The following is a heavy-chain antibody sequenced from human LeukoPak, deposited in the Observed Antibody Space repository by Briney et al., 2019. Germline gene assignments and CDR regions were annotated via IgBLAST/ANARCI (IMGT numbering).Heavy chain of an antibody. V-gene: IGHV4-38-2*02. CDR1: GYSISSGYY. J-gene: IGHJ4*02. CDR3: ARGTLLGSSSSLLFDY. Sequence: SETLSLTCIVSGYSISSGYYWGWIRQPPGKGLEWIGSIYHSGSTYYNPSLKSRVTISVDTSKNQFPLKLSSVTAADTAVYYCARGTLLGSSSSLLFDYWGQGTLVTVSS. D-gene: IGHD6-13*01. CDR2: IYHSGST.